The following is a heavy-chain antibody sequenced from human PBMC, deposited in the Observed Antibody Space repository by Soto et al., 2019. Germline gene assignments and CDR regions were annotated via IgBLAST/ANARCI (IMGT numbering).Heavy chain of an antibody. CDR2: IILALGTP. D-gene: IGHD2-8*01. V-gene: IGHV1-69*01. J-gene: IGHJ5*02. CDR3: GRYCTNTKCRGGYYLDL. CDR1: GDSFTNYA. Sequence: QVLLVQSGAEMKQPGSSVSVSCKASGDSFTNYAFTWVRQAPGQGPEWLGGIILALGTPHYSQRFQGRLTITADESSSTVYMELGSLSLDDKAVYYCGRYCTNTKCRGGYYLDLWGQGTLLTVSS.